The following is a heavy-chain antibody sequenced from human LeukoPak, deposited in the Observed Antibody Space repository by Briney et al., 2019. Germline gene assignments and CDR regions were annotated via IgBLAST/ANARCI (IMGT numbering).Heavy chain of an antibody. V-gene: IGHV3-66*01. CDR1: GFTVTTNY. J-gene: IGHJ6*03. Sequence: GGSLRLSCAASGFTVTTNYMSWVRQAPGKGLEWVSAIYSRGSTYYADSVRGRFTISRDNSKNTLYLQMNSLRGEDTAVYYCARVREYNYYMDVWGKGTTVTISS. D-gene: IGHD3-10*01. CDR2: IYSRGST. CDR3: ARVREYNYYMDV.